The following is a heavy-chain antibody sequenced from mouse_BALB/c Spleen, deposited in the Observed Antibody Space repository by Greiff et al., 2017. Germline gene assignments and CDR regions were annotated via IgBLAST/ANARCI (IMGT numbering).Heavy chain of an antibody. CDR1: GFDFSRYW. J-gene: IGHJ4*01. V-gene: IGHV4-2*02. Sequence: VQLKESGGGLVQPGGSLNLSCAASGFDFSRYWMSWARQAPGKGQEWIGEINPGSSTINYTPSLKDKFIISRDNAKNTLYLQMSKVRSEDTALYYCARRSLRHAMDYWGQGTSVTVSS. CDR3: ARRSLRHAMDY. CDR2: INPGSSTI. D-gene: IGHD2-4*01.